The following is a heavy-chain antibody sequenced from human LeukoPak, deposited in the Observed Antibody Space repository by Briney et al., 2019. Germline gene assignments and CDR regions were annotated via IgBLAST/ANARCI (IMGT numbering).Heavy chain of an antibody. CDR1: GFTFSNYG. CDR3: AKDSRMMVVFITGKGTEFDY. Sequence: GGSLRLSCAASGFTFSNYGMHWVRQAPGKGLEWVAFIRYDGSNKYYSDSLKGRFTVSRDNSKNTLYLQMNSLRAEDTAVYYCAKDSRMMVVFITGKGTEFDYWGQGALVTVSS. V-gene: IGHV3-30*02. CDR2: IRYDGSNK. D-gene: IGHD3-22*01. J-gene: IGHJ4*02.